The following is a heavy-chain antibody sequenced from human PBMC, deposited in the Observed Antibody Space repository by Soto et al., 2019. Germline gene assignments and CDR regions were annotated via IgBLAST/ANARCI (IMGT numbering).Heavy chain of an antibody. Sequence: QPGGSLRLSCATSGFIFGSYAMNWVRQAPGKGLEWVSVISGSGDFTDYTDSVKGRFTISGDNSRQTLYLQMNSLRPEDTAVYYCAKKGGSSAYYSPMDYWGQGTLVTVSS. J-gene: IGHJ4*02. CDR2: ISGSGDFT. CDR3: AKKGGSSAYYSPMDY. CDR1: GFIFGSYA. D-gene: IGHD3-22*01. V-gene: IGHV3-23*01.